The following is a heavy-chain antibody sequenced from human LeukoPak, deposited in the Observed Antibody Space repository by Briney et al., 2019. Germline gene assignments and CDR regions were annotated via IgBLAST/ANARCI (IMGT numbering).Heavy chain of an antibody. Sequence: SETLSLTCTVSGGSISSGDYYWSWIRQPLGKGLEWIGYIYYSGSTYYNPSLKSRVTISVDTSKNQFSLKLSSVTAADTAVYYCARDSIVGATEAFDIWGQGTMVTVSS. CDR3: ARDSIVGATEAFDI. CDR2: IYYSGST. CDR1: GGSISSGDYY. D-gene: IGHD1-26*01. J-gene: IGHJ3*02. V-gene: IGHV4-30-4*01.